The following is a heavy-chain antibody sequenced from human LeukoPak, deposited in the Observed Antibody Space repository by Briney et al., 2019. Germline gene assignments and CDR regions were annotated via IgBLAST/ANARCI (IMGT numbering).Heavy chain of an antibody. D-gene: IGHD6-19*01. Sequence: ASETLSLTCAVYGGSFGGDCWSWISQPPGKGLEWIGSIYHSGSTYYNPSLKSRVTISVDTSKNQFSLKLSSVTAANTPVYYWARAPLNLHCRGWARGYYYYSYMDVWGKGTTVTVSS. CDR1: GGSFGGDC. J-gene: IGHJ6*03. V-gene: IGHV4-34*01. CDR2: IYHSGST. CDR3: ARAPLNLHCRGWARGYYYYSYMDV.